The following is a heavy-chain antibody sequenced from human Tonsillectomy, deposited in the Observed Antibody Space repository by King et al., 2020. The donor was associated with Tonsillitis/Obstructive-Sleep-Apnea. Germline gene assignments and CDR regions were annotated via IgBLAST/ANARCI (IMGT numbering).Heavy chain of an antibody. V-gene: IGHV3-49*04. CDR1: GFTFGDYA. D-gene: IGHD3-22*01. CDR3: TRDGLWYYYDSSGYLDY. Sequence: VQLVESGGGLVQPGRSLRLSCTASGFTFGDYAMSWVRQAPGKGLEWVGFIRSKAYGGTTEYAASVKGRFIISRDDSKSIAYLQMNSLNTEDTSVYYCTRDGLWYYYDSSGYLDYWGQGPLVTVSS. CDR2: IRSKAYGGTT. J-gene: IGHJ4*02.